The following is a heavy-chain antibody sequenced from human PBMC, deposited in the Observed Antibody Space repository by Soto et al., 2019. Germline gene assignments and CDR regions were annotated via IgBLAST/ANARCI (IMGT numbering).Heavy chain of an antibody. D-gene: IGHD3-22*01. CDR1: GFTFDDYA. CDR2: ISWNSGSI. J-gene: IGHJ3*02. Sequence: GGSLRLSCAASGFTFDDYAMHWVRQAPGKGLEWVSGISWNSGSIGYADSVKGRFTISRDNAKNSLYLQMNSLRAEDTALYYWEKDMSNVIMIVGRRPRAFDIGGQGKM. CDR3: EKDMSNVIMIVGRRPRAFDI. V-gene: IGHV3-9*01.